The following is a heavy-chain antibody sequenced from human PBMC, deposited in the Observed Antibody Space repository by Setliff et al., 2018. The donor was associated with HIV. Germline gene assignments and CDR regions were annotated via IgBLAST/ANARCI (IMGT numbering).Heavy chain of an antibody. CDR2: ISGSGDST. Sequence: PGGSLRLSCAASGFTLGSYALSWVLQAPGKGLEWVSTISGSGDSTYYADFMKGRFTISRDNSKTTLYLQLNSLISEDTAVYYCAKDPSDSSSWYYFHYWGQGALVTVSS. V-gene: IGHV3-23*01. CDR1: GFTLGSYA. D-gene: IGHD6-13*01. J-gene: IGHJ4*02. CDR3: AKDPSDSSSWYYFHY.